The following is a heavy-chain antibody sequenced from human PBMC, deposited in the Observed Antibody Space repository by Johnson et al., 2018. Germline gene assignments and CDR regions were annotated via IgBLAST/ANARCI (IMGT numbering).Heavy chain of an antibody. CDR1: GFTFGDYA. CDR2: ISGSGSST. J-gene: IGHJ6*03. V-gene: IGHV3-23*04. D-gene: IGHD3-3*01. Sequence: VQLVESGGGLVQPGGSLRLSCSASGFTFGDYAMNWVRQAPGKGLEWVSAISGSGSSTFYPESVRGRFTISRDISRNTLYLQMNSRTAGDPAVYYFAKTRVRSPFYEFWRGEDYCMDGWGKGTTVTVS. CDR3: AKTRVRSPFYEFWRGEDYCMDG.